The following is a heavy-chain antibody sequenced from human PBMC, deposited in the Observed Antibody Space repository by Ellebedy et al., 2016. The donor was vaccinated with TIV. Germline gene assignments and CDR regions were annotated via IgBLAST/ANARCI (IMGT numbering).Heavy chain of an antibody. V-gene: IGHV3-30*18. CDR3: AKDLRQRLPEIAFDI. J-gene: IGHJ3*02. CDR2: MSYDGSKK. Sequence: GESLKISXAASGFTFSSYGMHWVRQAPGKGLEWVAVMSYDGSKKSYADSVKGRFTISRDNSKNTLYLQMNSLRAEDTAVYYCAKDLRQRLPEIAFDIWGQGTMVTVSS. D-gene: IGHD6-25*01. CDR1: GFTFSSYG.